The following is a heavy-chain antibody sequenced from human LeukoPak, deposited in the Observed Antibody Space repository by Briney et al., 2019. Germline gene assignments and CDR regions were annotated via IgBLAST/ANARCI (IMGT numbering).Heavy chain of an antibody. CDR2: IYYSGST. V-gene: IGHV4-39*01. J-gene: IGHJ4*02. CDR3: ARHVGYCSSTSCYLDY. Sequence: SETLSLTCTVSGGSISSSSYYWGWIRQPPGKGLEWIGSIYYSGSTYYNPSLKSRVTISVDTSKNQFSLKLSSVTAADTAVYYCARHVGYCSSTSCYLDYWGQGTLVTVSS. CDR1: GGSISSSSYY. D-gene: IGHD2-2*01.